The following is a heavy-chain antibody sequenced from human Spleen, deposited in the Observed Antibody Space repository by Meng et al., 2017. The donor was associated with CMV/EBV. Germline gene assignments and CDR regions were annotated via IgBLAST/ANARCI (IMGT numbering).Heavy chain of an antibody. CDR1: FRSYW. D-gene: IGHD2-2*01. V-gene: IGHV3-74*01. CDR3: ARDMSYCSSTSCSQGDFDP. Sequence: FRSYWMHWVRQAPGKGLVWVSRINSDGSSTSYADSVKGRFTISRDNAKNTLYLQMNSLRAEDTAVYYCARDMSYCSSTSCSQGDFDPWGQGTLVTVSS. J-gene: IGHJ5*02. CDR2: INSDGSST.